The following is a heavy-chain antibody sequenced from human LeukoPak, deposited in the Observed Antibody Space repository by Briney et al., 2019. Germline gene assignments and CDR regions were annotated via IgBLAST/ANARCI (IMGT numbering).Heavy chain of an antibody. D-gene: IGHD6-6*01. Sequence: SETLSLTCTVSGGSISSYYWSWIRQPPGKGLEWIGYIYHSGSTNYNPSLKSRVTISVDTSKNQFSLRLSSVTAADTAVYYCAREGVYSSSSYFDYWGQGTLVTVSS. J-gene: IGHJ4*02. CDR1: GGSISSYY. CDR2: IYHSGST. V-gene: IGHV4-59*01. CDR3: AREGVYSSSSYFDY.